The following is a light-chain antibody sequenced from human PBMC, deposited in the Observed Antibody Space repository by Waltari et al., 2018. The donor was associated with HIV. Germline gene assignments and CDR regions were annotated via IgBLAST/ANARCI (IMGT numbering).Light chain of an antibody. CDR3: SSYTSSSTNV. CDR2: DVS. Sequence: QSALTQPASVSGSPGQSITISCTGTSSDVGGYNYVSWYQQHPGKGPKLMIYDVSNRLAGFSKRFSGSKSGNTASLTISGIQAENEADYYCSSYTSSSTNVFGTGTKVTVL. J-gene: IGLJ1*01. V-gene: IGLV2-14*03. CDR1: SSDVGGYNY.